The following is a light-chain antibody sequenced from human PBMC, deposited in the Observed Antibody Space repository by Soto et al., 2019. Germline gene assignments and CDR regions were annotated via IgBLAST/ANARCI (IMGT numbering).Light chain of an antibody. CDR1: ESISNF. CDR3: QPYNSYSRT. Sequence: DIPMTQSPSTLSASVGDRVPITCRASESISNFLAWYQQKPGKAPNLLIYKASSLESGVPSRFSGSGSGTEFTLTISSLQPDDFATYYCQPYNSYSRTFGQGTKVDIK. CDR2: KAS. V-gene: IGKV1-5*03. J-gene: IGKJ1*01.